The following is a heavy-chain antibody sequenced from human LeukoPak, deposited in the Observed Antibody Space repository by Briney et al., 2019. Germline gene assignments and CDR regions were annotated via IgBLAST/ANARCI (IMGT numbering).Heavy chain of an antibody. D-gene: IGHD1-20*01. V-gene: IGHV3-23*01. J-gene: IGHJ6*02. Sequence: GGSLRLSCAASGFTFSGYAMSWIRQAPGKGLEWVSAISGSGGSTYYADSVKGRFTITRDNAQNFMSLQMNNLKPEDTAVYYCARDTNNGLDVWGRGTTVTVS. CDR1: GFTFSGYA. CDR2: ISGSGGST. CDR3: ARDTNNGLDV.